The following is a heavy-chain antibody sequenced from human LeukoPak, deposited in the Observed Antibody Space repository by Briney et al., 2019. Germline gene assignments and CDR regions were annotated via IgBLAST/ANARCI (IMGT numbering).Heavy chain of an antibody. J-gene: IGHJ6*03. CDR3: ARAKGDCTNGVCCFFVSNYYYYYMDV. D-gene: IGHD2-8*01. V-gene: IGHV1-8*01. CDR2: MNPNSGNT. Sequence: ASVKVSCKASGYTFTSYDINWVRQATGQGLERMGWMNPNSGNTGYAQKFQGRVTMTRNTSISTAYMELSSLRSQDTAVYYCARAKGDCTNGVCCFFVSNYYYYYMDVWGKGTTVTVSS. CDR1: GYTFTSYD.